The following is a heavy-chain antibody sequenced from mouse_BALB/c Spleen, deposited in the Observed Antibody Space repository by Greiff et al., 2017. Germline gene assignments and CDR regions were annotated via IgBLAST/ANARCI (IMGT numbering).Heavy chain of an antibody. V-gene: IGHV14-3*02. D-gene: IGHD2-3*01. J-gene: IGHJ4*01. CDR1: GFNIKDTY. CDR3: ARGDGSYAMDD. Sequence: VQLQQSGAELVKPGASVKLSCTASGFNIKDTYMHWVKQRPEQGLEWIGRIDPANGNTKYDPKFQGKATITADTSSNTAYLQLSSLTSEDTAVYYCARGDGSYAMDDWGQGTSVTVSS. CDR2: IDPANGNT.